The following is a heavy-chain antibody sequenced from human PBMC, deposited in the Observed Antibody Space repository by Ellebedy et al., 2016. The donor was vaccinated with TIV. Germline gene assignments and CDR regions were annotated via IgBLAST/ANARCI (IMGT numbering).Heavy chain of an antibody. Sequence: AASVKVSCKASGYTFTGYYMHWVRQAPGQGLEWMGWINPNSGGTNYAQKFQGRVTMTRDTSISTAYMELSSLRSDDTAVYYCAREAIRGLGDYGMDVWGQGTTVTVSS. V-gene: IGHV1-2*02. CDR2: INPNSGGT. CDR3: AREAIRGLGDYGMDV. J-gene: IGHJ6*02. CDR1: GYTFTGYY. D-gene: IGHD3-10*01.